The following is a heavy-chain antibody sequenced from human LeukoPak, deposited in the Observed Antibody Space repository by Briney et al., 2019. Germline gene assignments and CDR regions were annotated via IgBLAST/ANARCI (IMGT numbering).Heavy chain of an antibody. Sequence: SVKVSCKASGGTFSSYAISWVRQAPGQGLEWMGGITPIFGTANYAQKFQGRVTITADESTSTAYMELSSLRSEDTAVYYCARDSSRGYSGYESDYWGQGTLVTVSS. D-gene: IGHD5-12*01. J-gene: IGHJ4*02. V-gene: IGHV1-69*13. CDR1: GGTFSSYA. CDR3: ARDSSRGYSGYESDY. CDR2: ITPIFGTA.